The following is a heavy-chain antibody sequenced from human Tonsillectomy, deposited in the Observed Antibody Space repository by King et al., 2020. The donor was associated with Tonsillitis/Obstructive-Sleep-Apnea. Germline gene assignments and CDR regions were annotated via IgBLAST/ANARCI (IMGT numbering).Heavy chain of an antibody. CDR3: ARIIASRPVVYYMDV. D-gene: IGHD6-6*01. V-gene: IGHV4-31*03. CDR1: GVSVDSGGYY. J-gene: IGHJ6*03. CDR2: IYHSGST. Sequence: QLQESGPGLVRPSQTLSLTCSVSGVSVDSGGYYWTWLRQVPGKGLEWIGYIYHSGSTQFNPSLDSRVAISRDTSKNLFSLKLTFVTAADAAMYFCARIIASRPVVYYMDVWGKGTTVTVSS.